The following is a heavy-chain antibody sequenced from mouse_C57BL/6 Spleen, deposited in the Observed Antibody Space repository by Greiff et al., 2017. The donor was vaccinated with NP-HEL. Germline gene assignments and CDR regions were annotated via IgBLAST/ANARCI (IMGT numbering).Heavy chain of an antibody. CDR2: IDPETGGT. CDR1: GYTFTDYE. CDR3: TRHDG. V-gene: IGHV1-15*01. D-gene: IGHD2-3*01. J-gene: IGHJ4*01. Sequence: QVQLKESGAELVRPGASVTLSCKASGYTFTDYEMHWVKQTPVHGLEWIGAIDPETGGTAYNQKFKGKAILTADKSSSTAYMELRSLTSEDSAVYYCTRHDGWGQGTSVTVSS.